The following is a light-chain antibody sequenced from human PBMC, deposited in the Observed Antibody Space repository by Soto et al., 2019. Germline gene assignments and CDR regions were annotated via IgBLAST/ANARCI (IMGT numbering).Light chain of an antibody. Sequence: EIVLTQSPGTLSLSPGERATLSCRASQTVINTYLAWYQQKPGQAPRLLIYGASSRATGVPDRFSGSGSGTDFNLTISRLEPEDFAVYFCQQYGSSPLACGGGTKVEIK. CDR3: QQYGSSPLA. J-gene: IGKJ4*02. CDR1: QTVINTY. CDR2: GAS. V-gene: IGKV3-20*01.